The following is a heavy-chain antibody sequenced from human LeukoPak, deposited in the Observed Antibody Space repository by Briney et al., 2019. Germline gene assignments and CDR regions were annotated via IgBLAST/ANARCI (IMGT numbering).Heavy chain of an antibody. D-gene: IGHD1/OR15-1a*01. V-gene: IGHV3-13*01. CDR2: IGTTGDT. CDR3: AKQPSQGSYYMDV. J-gene: IGHJ6*03. Sequence: PGGSLRLSCAASGFTFSSSDMHWVRQATGKGLEWVSAIGTTGDTYYPGSVKGRFTISRDNSKNTLYLEMISLRAEDTAVYYCAKQPSQGSYYMDVWGKGTTVTVSS. CDR1: GFTFSSSD.